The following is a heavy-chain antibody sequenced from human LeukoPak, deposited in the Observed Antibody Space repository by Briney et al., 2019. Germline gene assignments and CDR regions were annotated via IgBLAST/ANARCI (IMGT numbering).Heavy chain of an antibody. CDR3: ARGEMVPMDV. Sequence: SETLSLTCTVSGGSISSYYWSWIRQPPGKGLEWIGEINPSGSTNYSPSLKSRVTISVDTSKKQFSLKLSSVTAADTAVYYCARGEMVPMDVWGKGTTVTVSS. V-gene: IGHV4-34*01. CDR2: INPSGST. CDR1: GGSISSYY. J-gene: IGHJ6*03. D-gene: IGHD5-24*01.